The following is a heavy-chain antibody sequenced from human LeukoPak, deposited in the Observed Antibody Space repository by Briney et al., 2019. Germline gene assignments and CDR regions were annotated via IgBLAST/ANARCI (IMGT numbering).Heavy chain of an antibody. CDR3: TTDPSDSRQQLVRVIPGY. D-gene: IGHD6-13*01. Sequence: PGGSLRLSCAASGFTFSNAWMSWVRQAPGKGLEWVGRIKSKTDGGTTDYAAPVKGRFTISRDDSKNTLYLQMNSLKTEDTAVYYCTTDPSDSRQQLVRVIPGYWGQGTLVTVSS. V-gene: IGHV3-15*01. CDR1: GFTFSNAW. J-gene: IGHJ4*02. CDR2: IKSKTDGGTT.